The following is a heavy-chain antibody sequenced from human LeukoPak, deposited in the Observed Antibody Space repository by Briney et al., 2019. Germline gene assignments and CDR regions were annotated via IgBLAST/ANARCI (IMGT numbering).Heavy chain of an antibody. CDR3: ARGDYSSGWYNYYYGMDV. CDR2: INSVGSST. V-gene: IGHV3-74*01. CDR1: GFTFSGYW. J-gene: IGHJ6*04. D-gene: IGHD6-19*01. Sequence: GGSLRLSCAASGFTFSGYWMHWVRQAPGKGLVWVSRINSVGSSTSYADSVKGRVTISRDNAKNTLYLQMNSLRAEDTAVYYCARGDYSSGWYNYYYGMDVWGKGTTVTVSS.